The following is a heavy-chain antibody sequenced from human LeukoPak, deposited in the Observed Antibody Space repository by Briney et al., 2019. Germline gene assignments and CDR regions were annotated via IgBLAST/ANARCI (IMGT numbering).Heavy chain of an antibody. Sequence: GGSLRLSCAASGFTFSDYYMSSIRQAPGKGLEWVSYISSSGSTIYYADSVKGRFTISRDNAKNSLYLQMNSLRAEDTAVYYCARSREIDFWSAIDHWGQGTLVTVSS. D-gene: IGHD3-3*01. CDR1: GFTFSDYY. CDR3: ARSREIDFWSAIDH. J-gene: IGHJ4*02. CDR2: ISSSGSTI. V-gene: IGHV3-11*01.